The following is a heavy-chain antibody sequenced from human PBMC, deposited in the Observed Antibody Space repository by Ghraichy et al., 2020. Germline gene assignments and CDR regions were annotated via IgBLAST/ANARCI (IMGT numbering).Heavy chain of an antibody. V-gene: IGHV1-69*04. CDR3: ASFGAARPDYYYYYYYMDV. D-gene: IGHD6-6*01. CDR1: GGTFSSYA. J-gene: IGHJ6*03. CDR2: IIPILGIA. Sequence: SVKVSCKASGGTFSSYAISWVRQAPGQGLEWMGRIIPILGIANYAQKFQGRVTITADKSTSTAYMELSSLRSEDTAVYYCASFGAARPDYYYYYYYMDVWGKGTTVTVSS.